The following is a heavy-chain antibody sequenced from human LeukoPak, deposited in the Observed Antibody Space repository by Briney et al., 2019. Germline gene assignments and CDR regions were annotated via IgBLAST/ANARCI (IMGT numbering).Heavy chain of an antibody. CDR3: ARQERWNYYDSSGLFGYYFDY. Sequence: GESLKISCKGSGYSFTSYWIGWVRQMPGKGLEWMGIIYPGDSDTRYSPSFQGQVTISADKSISTAYLQWSSLKASDTAMYYCARQERWNYYDSSGLFGYYFDYWGQGTLVTVSS. V-gene: IGHV5-51*01. CDR2: IYPGDSDT. D-gene: IGHD3-22*01. J-gene: IGHJ4*02. CDR1: GYSFTSYW.